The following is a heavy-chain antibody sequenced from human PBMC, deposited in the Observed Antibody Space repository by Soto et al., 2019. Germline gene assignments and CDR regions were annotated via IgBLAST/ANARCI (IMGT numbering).Heavy chain of an antibody. CDR1: GYIFTSYW. Sequence: AESLKISCRTAGYIFTSYWISWVLEMPGKGLEWMGIIFPSDSDTRYSPSFQGQVTISADRSTSTVFLQWASLKASDTAVYFCARKDKSGYFNWFDPWGQGTLVTVSS. CDR2: IFPSDSDT. CDR3: ARKDKSGYFNWFDP. J-gene: IGHJ5*02. D-gene: IGHD3-22*01. V-gene: IGHV5-51*01.